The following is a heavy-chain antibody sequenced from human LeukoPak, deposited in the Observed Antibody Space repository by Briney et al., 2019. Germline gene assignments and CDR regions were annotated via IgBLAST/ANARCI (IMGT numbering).Heavy chain of an antibody. Sequence: GGSLRLSCAASGFNFASNWMHWVRQTPGKGLMWVSRINSGGSGTSYADSVEGRFTISRDNAKNTLYLQMNSLRVEDTAVYYCARDAFGVDKSPFWGQGTLVTVSS. J-gene: IGHJ4*02. V-gene: IGHV3-74*01. CDR2: INSGGSGT. CDR1: GFNFASNW. CDR3: ARDAFGVDKSPF. D-gene: IGHD3-3*01.